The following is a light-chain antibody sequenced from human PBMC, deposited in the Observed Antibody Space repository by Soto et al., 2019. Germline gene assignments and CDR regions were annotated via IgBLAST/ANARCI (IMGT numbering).Light chain of an antibody. Sequence: DIQMTQSPSSLSASVGDRVTITCRASQSISTYLNWYQQKPGKAPKLLIYASSTLQSGVPSRFSGSESGTDFRLNITSLQPEDIATYYCQQSSTTPRTFGQGTNVDFK. CDR1: QSISTY. J-gene: IGKJ1*01. CDR3: QQSSTTPRT. V-gene: IGKV1-39*01. CDR2: ASS.